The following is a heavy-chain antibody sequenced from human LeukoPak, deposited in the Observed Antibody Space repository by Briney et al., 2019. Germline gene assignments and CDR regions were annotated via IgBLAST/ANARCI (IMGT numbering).Heavy chain of an antibody. CDR2: INTNTGNP. CDR1: GYTFTSYA. J-gene: IGHJ4*02. Sequence: ASVKVSCKASGYTFTSYAMNWVRQAPGQGLEWMGWINTNTGNPTYAQGFTGRFVFSLDTSVSTAYLQISSLKAEDTAVYYCARDLYLLWFGELSGVLMGYWGQGTLVTVSS. V-gene: IGHV7-4-1*02. D-gene: IGHD3-10*01. CDR3: ARDLYLLWFGELSGVLMGY.